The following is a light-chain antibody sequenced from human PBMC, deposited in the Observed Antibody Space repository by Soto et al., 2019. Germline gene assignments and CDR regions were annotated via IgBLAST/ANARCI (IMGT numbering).Light chain of an antibody. V-gene: IGKV3-20*01. CDR1: QSVNSSN. CDR3: QQYDTSPLT. Sequence: EIVLTQSPGTLSLAPGERVTLSCRASQSVNSSNLAWYQQKPGQAPSLLISGASIRATGIPDKFIGSGSGTDFTLTISRLEPEDFAVYYCQQYDTSPLTFGGGTKVEI. CDR2: GAS. J-gene: IGKJ4*01.